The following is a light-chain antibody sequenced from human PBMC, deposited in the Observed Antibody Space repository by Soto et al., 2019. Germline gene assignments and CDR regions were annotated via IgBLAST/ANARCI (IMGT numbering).Light chain of an antibody. CDR3: SSYTTSNPRQIV. Sequence: LTQPASVSGSPGQSITISCTGTSSDVGGYNYVSWYQQHPGKAPKFMIYDVSNRPSGVSNRFSGSKSGNTASLTISGLQAEDEADYYCSSYTTSNPRQIVFVTGTKVTVL. CDR2: DVS. CDR1: SSDVGGYNY. V-gene: IGLV2-14*01. J-gene: IGLJ1*01.